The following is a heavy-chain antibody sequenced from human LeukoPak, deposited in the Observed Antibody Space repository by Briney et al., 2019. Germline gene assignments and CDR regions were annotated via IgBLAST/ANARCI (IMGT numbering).Heavy chain of an antibody. V-gene: IGHV3-53*04. CDR1: GFTVSSNY. D-gene: IGHD3-10*01. Sequence: GGSLRLSCAASGFTVSSNYMSWVRQAPGKGLEWVSVIYSGGSTYYADSVKGRFTISRHNSKNTLYLQMNSLRAEDTAVYYCATRISLWFGEFDAFDIWGQGTMVTVSS. J-gene: IGHJ3*02. CDR3: ATRISLWFGEFDAFDI. CDR2: IYSGGST.